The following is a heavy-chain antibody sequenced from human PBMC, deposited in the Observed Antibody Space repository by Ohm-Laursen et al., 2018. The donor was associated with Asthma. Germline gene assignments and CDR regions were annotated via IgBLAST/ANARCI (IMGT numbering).Heavy chain of an antibody. CDR1: GYTFTSYG. Sequence: ATVKISCKASGYTFTSYGISWVRQAPGQGLEWMGWISAYNGNTNYAQKLQGRVTMTTDTSTSTAYMELRSLRSDDTAVYYCARRSSIQGYYYYGMDVWGQGTTVTVSS. CDR2: ISAYNGNT. J-gene: IGHJ6*02. CDR3: ARRSSIQGYYYYGMDV. V-gene: IGHV1-18*01.